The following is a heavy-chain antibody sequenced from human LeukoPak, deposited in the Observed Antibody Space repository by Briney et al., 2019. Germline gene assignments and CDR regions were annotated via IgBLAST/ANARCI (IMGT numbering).Heavy chain of an antibody. V-gene: IGHV4-59*12. D-gene: IGHD4-17*01. CDR3: ARDREGDYLPL. Sequence: SETLSLTCTGSGGSISSYYWRWIRQPPGKELEWIGYISYSGSTNYNPSLKSRVTISVDTSKNQFSLKLSSVTAADTAVYYCARDREGDYLPLWGQGTMVTVSS. CDR2: ISYSGST. J-gene: IGHJ4*02. CDR1: GGSISSYY.